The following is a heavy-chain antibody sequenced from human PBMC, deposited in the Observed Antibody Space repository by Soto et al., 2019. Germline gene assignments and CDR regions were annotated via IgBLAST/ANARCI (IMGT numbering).Heavy chain of an antibody. Sequence: HPGGSLRLSXAASGFTLSSYGMHWVRQAPGKGLEWVAVISYDGSNKYYADSVKGRFTISRDNSKNTLYLQMNSLRAEDTAVYYCAKDLGYSSGWYGSFDYWGQGTLVTVSS. J-gene: IGHJ4*02. V-gene: IGHV3-30*18. CDR3: AKDLGYSSGWYGSFDY. CDR1: GFTLSSYG. CDR2: ISYDGSNK. D-gene: IGHD6-19*01.